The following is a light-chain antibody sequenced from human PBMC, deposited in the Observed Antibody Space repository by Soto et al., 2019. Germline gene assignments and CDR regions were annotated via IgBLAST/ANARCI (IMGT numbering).Light chain of an antibody. J-gene: IGKJ1*01. Sequence: DIVVTQSPATLSASPGERVTLSCRASQFVSSRLAWYQRRPGQVPRLLIYDTSTRAPGISARFSGSGSGTEFTLTISSLQSEDFAVYYCXEYIQWPPGMFGPGTTVDIK. CDR3: XEYIQWPPGM. CDR1: QFVSSR. V-gene: IGKV3-15*01. CDR2: DTS.